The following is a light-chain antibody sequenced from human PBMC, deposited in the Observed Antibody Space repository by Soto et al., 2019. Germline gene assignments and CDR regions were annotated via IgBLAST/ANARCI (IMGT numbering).Light chain of an antibody. CDR2: HAS. CDR3: QQYNKWPLT. Sequence: EIVMTQSPATLSVSPGERATLSCRASQSVSNNLAWYQQKPDQAPRLLIYHASTRATGIPSMYSGSGSGTEFTLTISSMKSEDFAVYYCQQYNKWPLTFGGGTKVEIK. V-gene: IGKV3-15*01. J-gene: IGKJ4*01. CDR1: QSVSNN.